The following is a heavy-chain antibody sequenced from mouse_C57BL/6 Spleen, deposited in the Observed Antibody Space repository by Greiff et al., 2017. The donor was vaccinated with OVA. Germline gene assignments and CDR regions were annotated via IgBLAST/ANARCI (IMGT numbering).Heavy chain of an antibody. CDR3: ARVYYGSSYLDY. D-gene: IGHD1-1*01. CDR1: GFTFSDYG. Sequence: EVHLVESGGGLVKPGGSLKLSCAASGFTFSDYGMHWVRQAPEKGLEWVAYISSGSSTIYYADTVKGRFTISRDNAKNTLFLQMTSLRSEDTAMYYCARVYYGSSYLDYWGQGTTLTVSS. V-gene: IGHV5-17*01. CDR2: ISSGSSTI. J-gene: IGHJ2*01.